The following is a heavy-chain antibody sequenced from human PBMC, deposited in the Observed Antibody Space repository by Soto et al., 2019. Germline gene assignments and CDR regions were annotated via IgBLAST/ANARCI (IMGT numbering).Heavy chain of an antibody. CDR1: GFTFSSYA. V-gene: IGHV3-23*01. J-gene: IGHJ6*03. D-gene: IGHD2-15*01. CDR3: AKDREYCSGGSCYSYYYYYYMDV. Sequence: EVQLLESGGGLVQPGGSLRLSCAASGFTFSSYAMSWVRQAPGKGLEWVSAISGSGGSTYYADSVKGRFTISRDNSKNTLYLQMNSLRAEDTAVYYCAKDREYCSGGSCYSYYYYYYMDVWGKGTTVTVSS. CDR2: ISGSGGST.